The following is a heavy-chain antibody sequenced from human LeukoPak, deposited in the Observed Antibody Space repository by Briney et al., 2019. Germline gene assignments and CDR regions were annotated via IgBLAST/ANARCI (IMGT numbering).Heavy chain of an antibody. CDR1: GYSFTSYW. Sequence: PGESLKISCKGCGYSFTSYWIGWVRQMPGKGLEWMGIIYPGDSDTRYSPSFQGQVTISADKSISAAYLQWSSLKASDTAMYYCARLRVVVPAAVYYFDYWGQGTLVTVSS. V-gene: IGHV5-51*01. CDR3: ARLRVVVPAAVYYFDY. CDR2: IYPGDSDT. D-gene: IGHD2-2*01. J-gene: IGHJ4*02.